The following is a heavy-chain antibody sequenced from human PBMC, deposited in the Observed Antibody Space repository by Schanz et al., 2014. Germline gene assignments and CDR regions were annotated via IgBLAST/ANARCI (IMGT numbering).Heavy chain of an antibody. J-gene: IGHJ4*02. CDR3: AKDPGGTKTHGL. V-gene: IGHV3-23*04. CDR1: GFTFSTYA. D-gene: IGHD2-15*01. CDR2: ISGRGDST. Sequence: EVQLVESGGGLVQPGGSLRLSCAASGFTFSTYAMNWVRQAPGKGLEWVSLISGRGDSTHYADSVKGRFTISRDNSKNTVYLQMNSLRAEDTAVYYCAKDPGGTKTHGLWGQGTLVTVSS.